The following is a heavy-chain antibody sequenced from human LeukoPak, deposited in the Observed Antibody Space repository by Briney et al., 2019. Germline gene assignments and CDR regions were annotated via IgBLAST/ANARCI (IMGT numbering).Heavy chain of an antibody. J-gene: IGHJ5*02. V-gene: IGHV1-18*01. CDR2: ISAYNGNT. CDR1: GYTFTSYG. D-gene: IGHD6-13*01. Sequence: GASVKVSCKASGYTFTSYGISWVRQAPGQGLEWMGWISAYNGNTNYAQKLQGRVTMTTDTSTSTAYMELRSLRSDDTAVYYCARDAFDSSSWNWFDPWGQGTLVTVPS. CDR3: ARDAFDSSSWNWFDP.